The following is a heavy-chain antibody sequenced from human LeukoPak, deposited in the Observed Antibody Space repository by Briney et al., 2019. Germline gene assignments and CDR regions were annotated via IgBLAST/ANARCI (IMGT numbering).Heavy chain of an antibody. Sequence: PGGSLRLSCAASGFTFSSYGMHWVRQAPGKGLEWVADIWYDGSNKYYADSVNGRFTISRDNSKNTLYLQMNSLRAEDTAVYYCAKPLGATNAFDIWGQGTMVTVSS. D-gene: IGHD1-26*01. V-gene: IGHV3-33*06. CDR3: AKPLGATNAFDI. CDR1: GFTFSSYG. CDR2: IWYDGSNK. J-gene: IGHJ3*02.